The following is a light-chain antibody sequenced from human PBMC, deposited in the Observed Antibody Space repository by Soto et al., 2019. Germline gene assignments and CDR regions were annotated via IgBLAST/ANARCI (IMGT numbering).Light chain of an antibody. CDR3: CSYAAIVV. Sequence: QSALTQPRSVSGSPGQSVTISCTGTSSDVGGYNYVSWYQQHPGKAPKLMIYDVSKRPSGVPDRFSGSKSGNTASLTISGLQAEDEADYYCCSYAAIVVFGGGTKLTVL. CDR1: SSDVGGYNY. J-gene: IGLJ2*01. CDR2: DVS. V-gene: IGLV2-11*01.